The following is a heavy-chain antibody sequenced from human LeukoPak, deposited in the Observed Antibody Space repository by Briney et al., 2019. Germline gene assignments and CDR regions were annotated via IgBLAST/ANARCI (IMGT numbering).Heavy chain of an antibody. CDR3: ASWLCSGGSCPRVGGV. J-gene: IGHJ6*04. V-gene: IGHV3-7*01. Sequence: GGSLRLSCAASGFTFSSYWMRWVRQAPGKGLEWVANIKQDGSEKYYVDSVKGRFTISRDNAKNSLYLQMNSLRAEDTAVYYCASWLCSGGSCPRVGGVWGKGTTVTVSS. CDR2: IKQDGSEK. D-gene: IGHD2-15*01. CDR1: GFTFSSYW.